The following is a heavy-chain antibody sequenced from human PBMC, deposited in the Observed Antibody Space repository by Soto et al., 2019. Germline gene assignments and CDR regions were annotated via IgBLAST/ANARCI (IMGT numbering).Heavy chain of an antibody. V-gene: IGHV3-23*01. Sequence: EVELLESGGGLVQPGGSLRLSCVASGFTFKNYDMRWIRQAPGKGLEWVSGISGSGGVTYYADSVKGRFTISRDNSKNTLYLQMNRLRGEDTAIYYCAKNRQFRSYYESAGHYDNWGQGTLVTVSS. CDR2: ISGSGGVT. J-gene: IGHJ4*02. CDR3: AKNRQFRSYYESAGHYDN. CDR1: GFTFKNYD. D-gene: IGHD3-10*01.